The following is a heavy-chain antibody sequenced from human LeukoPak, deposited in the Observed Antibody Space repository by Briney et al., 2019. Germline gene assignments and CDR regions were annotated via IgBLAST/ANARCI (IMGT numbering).Heavy chain of an antibody. J-gene: IGHJ6*04. CDR2: IKQDGSEK. CDR1: GFTFSSYW. D-gene: IGHD3-10*02. CDR3: AELGITMIGGV. Sequence: GGSLRLSCAASGFTFSSYWMSWVRQAPGKGLEWVANIKQDGSEKYYVDSVKGRFTISRDNSKSTLYLQMNSLRAEDTAVYYCAELGITMIGGVWGKGTTVTISS. V-gene: IGHV3-7*01.